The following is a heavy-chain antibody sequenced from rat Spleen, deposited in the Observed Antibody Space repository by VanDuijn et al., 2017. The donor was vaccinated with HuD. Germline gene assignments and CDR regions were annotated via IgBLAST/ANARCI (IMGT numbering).Heavy chain of an antibody. Sequence: EVQLVESGGGLVQPGRSLKLSCITSGFTFNYYWMTWIRQAPGKGLEWVASITNASGRTYYPYSVKGRFTVSRDNAKSTLYLQMDSLRSEDTATYYCARHNSGYGVMDAWGQGASVTVSS. CDR1: GFTFNYYW. V-gene: IGHV5-31*01. CDR3: ARHNSGYGVMDA. J-gene: IGHJ4*01. D-gene: IGHD4-3*01. CDR2: ITNASGRT.